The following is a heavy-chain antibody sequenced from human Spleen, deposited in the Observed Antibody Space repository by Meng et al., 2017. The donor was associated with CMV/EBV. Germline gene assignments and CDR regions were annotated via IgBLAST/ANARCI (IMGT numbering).Heavy chain of an antibody. V-gene: IGHV3-21*01. CDR1: GFTVSSNY. CDR2: ISSTSTYI. J-gene: IGHJ6*02. CDR3: AREELRFLEYYYYGMDV. D-gene: IGHD3-3*01. Sequence: GGSLRLSCAASGFTVSSNYMNWVRQAPGKGLEWVASISSTSTYIYHADSVKGRFTISRDNAKNSLYLQMNSLRAEDTAVYYCAREELRFLEYYYYGMDVWGQGTTVTVSS.